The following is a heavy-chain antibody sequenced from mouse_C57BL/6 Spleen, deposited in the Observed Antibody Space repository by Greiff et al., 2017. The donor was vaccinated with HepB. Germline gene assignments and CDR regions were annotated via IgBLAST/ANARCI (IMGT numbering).Heavy chain of an antibody. CDR3: ARPGYYPFAY. D-gene: IGHD1-1*01. CDR2: ISSGSSTI. Sequence: EVQRVESGGGLVKPGGSLKLSCAASGFTFSDYGMHWVRQAPEKGLEWVAYISSGSSTIYYADTVKGRFTISRGNAKNTLFLQMTSLRSEDTAMYYCARPGYYPFAYWGQGTLGTVSA. V-gene: IGHV5-17*01. CDR1: GFTFSDYG. J-gene: IGHJ3*01.